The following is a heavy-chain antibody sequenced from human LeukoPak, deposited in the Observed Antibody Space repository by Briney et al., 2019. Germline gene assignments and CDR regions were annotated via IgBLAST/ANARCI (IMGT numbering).Heavy chain of an antibody. V-gene: IGHV4-34*01. D-gene: IGHD1-1*01. J-gene: IGHJ4*02. CDR2: INHSGST. Sequence: PSETLSLTCAVYGGSFSGYYWSWIRQPPGKGLEWIGEINHSGSTNYNPSLKSRVTISVDTSKNQFSLKLSSVTAEDTAVYYCARIWNDLVSWGQGTLVTVSS. CDR3: ARIWNDLVS. CDR1: GGSFSGYY.